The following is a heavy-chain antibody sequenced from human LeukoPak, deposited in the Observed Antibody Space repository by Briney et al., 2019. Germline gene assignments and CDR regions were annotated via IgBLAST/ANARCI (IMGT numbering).Heavy chain of an antibody. J-gene: IGHJ5*02. V-gene: IGHV4-59*12. CDR1: GASISSYY. CDR2: IYYIGST. CDR3: ARAPMVRGANWFDP. Sequence: SETLSLTCTVSGASISSYYWSWIRQPPGKGLEWIGYIYYIGSTNYNPSLKSRVTISIDTSKNQFSLKLSSVTAADTAVYYCARAPMVRGANWFDPWGQGTLVTVSS. D-gene: IGHD3-10*01.